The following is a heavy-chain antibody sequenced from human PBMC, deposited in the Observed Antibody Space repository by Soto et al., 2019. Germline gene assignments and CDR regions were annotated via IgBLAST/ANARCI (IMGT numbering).Heavy chain of an antibody. CDR1: RFTFSSHA. V-gene: IGHV3-23*01. CDR3: AKRGTSMVMSNWYFDY. J-gene: IGHJ4*02. D-gene: IGHD5-18*01. Sequence: GGSLRLSCAASRFTFSSHAMSWVRQAPGKGLEWVSGISGSGDNTYYADSVKGRFTISRDNSKNTLYLQMNSLRAEDTAMYYCAKRGTSMVMSNWYFDYWGQGTLVTVSS. CDR2: ISGSGDNT.